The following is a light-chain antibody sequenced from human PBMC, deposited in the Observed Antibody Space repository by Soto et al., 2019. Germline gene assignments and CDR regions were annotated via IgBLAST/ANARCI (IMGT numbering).Light chain of an antibody. J-gene: IGKJ1*01. CDR3: QQYGT. V-gene: IGKV1-5*01. CDR2: DAS. Sequence: DIQMTQSPSIVSASVGDRVTITCRASQTIGTRLAWYQRKPGKALKFLIYDASTLESGVPSRFSGSGSGTEFTLTISSLQPDDLATYYCQQYGTFGQGTKVEIK. CDR1: QTIGTR.